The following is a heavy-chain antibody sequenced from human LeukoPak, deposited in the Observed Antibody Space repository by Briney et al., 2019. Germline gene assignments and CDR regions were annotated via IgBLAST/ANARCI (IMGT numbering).Heavy chain of an antibody. Sequence: GGSLRLSCAASGFTVSSNYMSWVRQAPGKGLEWVSVIYSGGSTYYADSVKGRFTISRDNSKNTPYLQMNSPRAEDTAVYYCARAPYSSGPGAFDIWGQGTMVTVSS. CDR1: GFTVSSNY. CDR3: ARAPYSSGPGAFDI. V-gene: IGHV3-66*01. J-gene: IGHJ3*02. D-gene: IGHD6-19*01. CDR2: IYSGGST.